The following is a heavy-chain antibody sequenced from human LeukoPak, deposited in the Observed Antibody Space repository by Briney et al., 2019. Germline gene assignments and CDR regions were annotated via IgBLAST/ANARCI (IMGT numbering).Heavy chain of an antibody. J-gene: IGHJ6*03. D-gene: IGHD6-25*01. Sequence: PGGSLRLSCAASRFSFSAYPMGWVRRAPGKGLEWVSGISASGDVTFHADPVKGRFTISRDNSKNTLYLQMNSLRAEDTAVYYCAKDAAPYYYYMDVWGKGTTVTVSS. CDR1: RFSFSAYP. CDR2: ISASGDVT. CDR3: AKDAAPYYYYMDV. V-gene: IGHV3-23*01.